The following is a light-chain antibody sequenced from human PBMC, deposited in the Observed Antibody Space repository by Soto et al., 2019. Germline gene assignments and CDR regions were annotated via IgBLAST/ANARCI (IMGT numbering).Light chain of an antibody. Sequence: DIQMTQSPSSLSASIGDRVTITCRASQSISRFLNWYQQKPGKAPKLLIYGTSTLESGVPSRFSGSGSGTDLILTISSLQPEDFVTYYCQQSYSTHVTFGGGTKVDIK. CDR2: GTS. J-gene: IGKJ4*01. CDR1: QSISRF. V-gene: IGKV1-39*01. CDR3: QQSYSTHVT.